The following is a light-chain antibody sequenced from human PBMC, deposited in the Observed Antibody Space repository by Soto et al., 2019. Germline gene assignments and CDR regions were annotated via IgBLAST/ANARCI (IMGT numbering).Light chain of an antibody. CDR3: SSYTTSNTRQIV. Sequence: QSALTQPASVSRSPGQSITISCTGTSSDVGGYNYVSWYQHHPGKAPKLLIYDVSNRPSGVSNRFSGSKSDNTASLTISGLQPEDEADYYCSSYTTSNTRQIVFGTGTKVTVL. CDR1: SSDVGGYNY. V-gene: IGLV2-14*03. J-gene: IGLJ1*01. CDR2: DVS.